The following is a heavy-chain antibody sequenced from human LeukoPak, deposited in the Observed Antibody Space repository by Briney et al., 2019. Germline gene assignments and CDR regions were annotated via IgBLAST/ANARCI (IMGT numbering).Heavy chain of an antibody. Sequence: ASVKVSCKASGGTFSSYAISWVRQAPGQGLEWMGGIIPIFGTANYAQKFQGRVTITADKSTSTAYMELRSLRSDDTAVYYCARVRITIFGVVNSLDYWGQGTLVTVSS. D-gene: IGHD3-3*01. CDR2: IIPIFGTA. CDR3: ARVRITIFGVVNSLDY. J-gene: IGHJ4*02. CDR1: GGTFSSYA. V-gene: IGHV1-69*06.